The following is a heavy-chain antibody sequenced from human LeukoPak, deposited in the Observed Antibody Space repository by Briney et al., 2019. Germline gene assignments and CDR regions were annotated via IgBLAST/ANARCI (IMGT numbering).Heavy chain of an antibody. D-gene: IGHD1-1*01. J-gene: IGHJ4*02. Sequence: GGSLRLSCAASGFTFSSYSMNWVRQAPGKRLEWVSSISSSSSYIYYADSVKGRFTISRDNAKNSLYLQMNSLRAEDTAVYYCAREVGNCNDPFDYWGQGTLVTVSS. CDR3: AREVGNCNDPFDY. CDR1: GFTFSSYS. CDR2: ISSSSSYI. V-gene: IGHV3-21*01.